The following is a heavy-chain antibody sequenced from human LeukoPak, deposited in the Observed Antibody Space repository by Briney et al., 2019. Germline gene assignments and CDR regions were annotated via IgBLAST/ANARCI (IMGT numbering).Heavy chain of an antibody. J-gene: IGHJ4*02. CDR2: IKPDGSDK. CDR3: ARGRGLEY. CDR1: GFTFNNFW. Sequence: PGGSLRLSCAASGFTFNNFWMNWVRQAPGKGLEWVANIKPDGSDKYYVDSVKGRFTISRDNAKNSLFLQMNGLRAEDTAVYYCARGRGLEYWGQGTLVTVSS. V-gene: IGHV3-7*01.